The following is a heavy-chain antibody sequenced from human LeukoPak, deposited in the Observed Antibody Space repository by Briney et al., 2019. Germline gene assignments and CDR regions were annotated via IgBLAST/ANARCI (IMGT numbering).Heavy chain of an antibody. Sequence: SETLSLTCTVSGGSISSYYWSWIRQPVGKGLEWIGRIYSSGSTNYNPSLKSRVTMSVDTSKNQFSLELSSVTAADTAVYYCARSQGMLDWFDPWGQGTLVTVSS. J-gene: IGHJ5*02. CDR1: GGSISSYY. D-gene: IGHD2-8*01. CDR3: ARSQGMLDWFDP. V-gene: IGHV4-4*07. CDR2: IYSSGST.